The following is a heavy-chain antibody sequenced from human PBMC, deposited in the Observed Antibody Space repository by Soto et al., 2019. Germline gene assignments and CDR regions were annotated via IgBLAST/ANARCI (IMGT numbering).Heavy chain of an antibody. V-gene: IGHV3-33*08. CDR2: XWXXXSXK. Sequence: LRHWRGVAGFISSSYATHWVSQAPGKGLEGVXVXWXXXSXKXXXDXXXXRFNISRDNSKNTLYLQMKSLRAEDTPVYFCASPKDKRSYYGIGVWGQATTLSLSS. CDR3: ASPKDKRSYYGIGV. J-gene: IGHJ6*01. CDR1: GFISSSYA.